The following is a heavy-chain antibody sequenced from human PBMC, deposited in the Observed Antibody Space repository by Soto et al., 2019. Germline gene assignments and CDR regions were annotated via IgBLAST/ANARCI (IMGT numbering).Heavy chain of an antibody. J-gene: IGHJ6*02. CDR1: GFTFSNYA. Sequence: EVQLLESGGGLVQPGGSLRLSCAASGFTFSNYAMNWVRQAPGKGLEWVSAISGSGGTTYYADSVKGRFTISRDNSKNTLYLQMSSLRAEDTAVYYCARDPVACGGDCSVYCYFGLDVWGQGTTVTVSS. CDR2: ISGSGGTT. D-gene: IGHD2-21*02. CDR3: ARDPVACGGDCSVYCYFGLDV. V-gene: IGHV3-23*01.